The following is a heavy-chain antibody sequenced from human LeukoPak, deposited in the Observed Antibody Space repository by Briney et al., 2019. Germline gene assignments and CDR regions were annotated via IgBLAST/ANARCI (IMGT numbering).Heavy chain of an antibody. CDR3: ARGGVATAWGAFDV. Sequence: GGSLRLSCAASGFKLKTYGMHWVRQAPGEGLEWVAVIYYDGNQKYYGDSVKGRFTVSRDVSENMLYLQMSSLRADDTAVYYCARGGVATAWGAFDVWGQGTMVTVSS. V-gene: IGHV3-33*01. CDR1: GFKLKTYG. J-gene: IGHJ3*01. CDR2: IYYDGNQK. D-gene: IGHD4-23*01.